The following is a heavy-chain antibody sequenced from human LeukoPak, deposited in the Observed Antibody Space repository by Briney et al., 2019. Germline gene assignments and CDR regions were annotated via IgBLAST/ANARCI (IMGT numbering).Heavy chain of an antibody. CDR1: GYTFTSYG. J-gene: IGHJ4*02. D-gene: IGHD3-22*01. V-gene: IGHV1-18*01. Sequence: ASVKVSCKASGYTFTSYGISWVRQAPGQGLEWMGWISAYNGNTNYAQKLQGRVTMTTDTSTSTAYMELRSLRSGDTAVYYCARDPYYDSSGYTYFDYWGQGTLVTVSS. CDR2: ISAYNGNT. CDR3: ARDPYYDSSGYTYFDY.